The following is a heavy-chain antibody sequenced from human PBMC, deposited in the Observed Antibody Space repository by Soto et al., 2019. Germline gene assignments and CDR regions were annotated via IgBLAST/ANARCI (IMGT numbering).Heavy chain of an antibody. V-gene: IGHV4-61*01. CDR2: IYYSGST. CDR3: ARLYVSGSLDYYYGMDV. J-gene: IGHJ6*02. D-gene: IGHD3-10*01. CDR1: GGSVSSGSYY. Sequence: SETLSLTCTVSGGSVSSGSYYWSWIRQPPGKGLEWIGYIYYSGSTNYNPSLKSRVTISVDTSKNQFSLKLSSVTAADTAVYYCARLYVSGSLDYYYGMDVWGQGTTVTVSS.